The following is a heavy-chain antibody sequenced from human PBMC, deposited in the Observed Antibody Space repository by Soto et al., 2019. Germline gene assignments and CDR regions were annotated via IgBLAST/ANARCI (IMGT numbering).Heavy chain of an antibody. Sequence: ASVKVSCKASGYTFTRSGISWVRQAPGQGLEWMGIISPSGGSTSYAQRFQGRVTMTRDTSTSTVYMEVSSLRSDDTAVYYCAREPYSSGWYGSDYWGQGTLVTVSS. CDR2: ISPSGGST. J-gene: IGHJ4*02. D-gene: IGHD6-19*01. V-gene: IGHV1-46*01. CDR1: GYTFTRSG. CDR3: AREPYSSGWYGSDY.